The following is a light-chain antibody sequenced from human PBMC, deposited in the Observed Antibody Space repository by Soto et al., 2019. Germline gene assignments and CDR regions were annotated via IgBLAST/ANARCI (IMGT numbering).Light chain of an antibody. CDR2: GAS. J-gene: IGKJ1*01. V-gene: IGKV3-15*01. CDR1: QSISDT. Sequence: EIVLTQSPATLSLAPGGRATLSCRASQSISDTLAWYQQKPGQAPRLLIYGASTRAPGFPARFSGSGSGTDFTLTISSLQSEDFAVYYCQQYNNWPWTFGQGTKVDTK. CDR3: QQYNNWPWT.